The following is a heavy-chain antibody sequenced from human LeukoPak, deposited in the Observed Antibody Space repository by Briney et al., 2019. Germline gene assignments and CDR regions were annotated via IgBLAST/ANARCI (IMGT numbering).Heavy chain of an antibody. Sequence: GESLKISCKGSGYSVTSSWIGWVRQMPGKGLEWMGIIYPGASDTRYSPSLQGQVTISVDKSITTAYLQWSSLKASDTAMYYCARDMAAAGTDVIYYWGQGTLVTVSS. V-gene: IGHV5-51*01. J-gene: IGHJ4*02. CDR1: GYSVTSSW. CDR2: IYPGASDT. CDR3: ARDMAAAGTDVIYY. D-gene: IGHD6-13*01.